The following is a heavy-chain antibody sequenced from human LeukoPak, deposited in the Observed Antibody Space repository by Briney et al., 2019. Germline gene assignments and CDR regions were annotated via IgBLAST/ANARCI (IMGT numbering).Heavy chain of an antibody. CDR1: GGTFSSYA. D-gene: IGHD6-13*01. Sequence: ASVKVSCKASGGTFSSYAISWVRQAPGQGLEWMGRITPILGIANYAQKFQGRVTITADKSTSTAYMELSSLRSEDTAVYYCARVGAAAGTDYWGQGTLVTVSS. V-gene: IGHV1-69*04. CDR2: ITPILGIA. CDR3: ARVGAAAGTDY. J-gene: IGHJ4*02.